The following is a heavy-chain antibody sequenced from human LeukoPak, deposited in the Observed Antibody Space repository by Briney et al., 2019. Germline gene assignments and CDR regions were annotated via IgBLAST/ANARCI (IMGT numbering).Heavy chain of an antibody. CDR2: IYYSGST. J-gene: IGHJ4*02. D-gene: IGHD1-26*01. CDR3: ARDRGGSLSGFDY. CDR1: GGSISRSSYY. V-gene: IGHV4-39*02. Sequence: PSETLSLTCTVCGGSISRSSYYWGWIRQPPGKGLEWIGSIYYSGSTYYNPSLKSRVTISVDTSKNQFSLKLTSVTAADTAVYYCARDRGGSLSGFDYWGQGTLVTVSS.